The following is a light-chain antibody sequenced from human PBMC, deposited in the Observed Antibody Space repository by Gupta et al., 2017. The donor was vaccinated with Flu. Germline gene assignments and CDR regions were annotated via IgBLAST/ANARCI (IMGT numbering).Light chain of an antibody. CDR3: SSYTSSSTLL. V-gene: IGLV2-14*01. Sequence: WITISCTGTSSDVGGYSYVSWYQQHPGRAPKLMIYEVSNRPSGVSNRFSGSKSGNTASLTISGLQAEDEAYYYCSSYTSSSTLLFGGGTKLTVL. CDR2: EVS. CDR1: SSDVGGYSY. J-gene: IGLJ3*02.